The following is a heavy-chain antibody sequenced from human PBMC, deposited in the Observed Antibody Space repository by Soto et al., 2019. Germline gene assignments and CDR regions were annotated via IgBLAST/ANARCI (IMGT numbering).Heavy chain of an antibody. V-gene: IGHV3-74*01. D-gene: IGHD6-13*01. J-gene: IGHJ6*02. CDR3: ARGLTTGYSSSWIYYYYGMDV. CDR2: INGDGDYT. CDR1: GFSFSSYW. Sequence: GGSLRLACAASGFSFSSYWMHWLRQVPGKGLVWVSRINGDGDYTNYADSVKGRFTISRDNAKNSLYLQMNSLRAEDTAVYYCARGLTTGYSSSWIYYYYGMDVWGQGTTVTVSS.